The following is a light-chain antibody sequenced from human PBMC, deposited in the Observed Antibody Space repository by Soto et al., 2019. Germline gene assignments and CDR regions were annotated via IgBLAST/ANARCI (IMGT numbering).Light chain of an antibody. Sequence: ALQLTQSPSSLSATVGDTVTITCRASRGIGNSVAWYQQKPGSPPRLLISDVSTLETGVPSRFSGSESGTSFTLTISSLQPEDFGTYYCQQFTTYPLIFGGGTKLEI. V-gene: IGKV1-13*02. J-gene: IGKJ4*01. CDR2: DVS. CDR3: QQFTTYPLI. CDR1: RGIGNS.